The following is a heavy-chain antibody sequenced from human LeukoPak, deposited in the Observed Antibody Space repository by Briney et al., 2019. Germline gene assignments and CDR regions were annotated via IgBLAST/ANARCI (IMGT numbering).Heavy chain of an antibody. CDR1: GFTFSSYA. D-gene: IGHD6-6*01. CDR2: IKPDESEK. V-gene: IGHV3-7*01. J-gene: IGHJ4*02. CDR3: ARDLSSSLGSAF. Sequence: PGGSLRLSCAASGFTFSSYAMSWVRQAPGKGLEWVASIKPDESEKYYVDSVKGRFTISRDNAKNSVYLQMNSLRAEDTAVYFCARDLSSSLGSAFWGQGTLLVVSS.